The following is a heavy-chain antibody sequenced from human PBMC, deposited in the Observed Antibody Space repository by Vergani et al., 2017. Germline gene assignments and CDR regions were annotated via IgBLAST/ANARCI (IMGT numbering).Heavy chain of an antibody. J-gene: IGHJ4*02. V-gene: IGHV3-48*03. CDR2: ISSSGSTI. D-gene: IGHD2-15*01. Sequence: EVQLVESGGALVQPGGSLTLSCAASGFTFSSYEMNWVRQAPGKGLEWVSYISSSGSTIYFADSVKGRFTISRDNAKNSLYLQMNSLRAEDTAVYYCARFARLGYCSGGSCFHFDYWGQGTLVTVSS. CDR3: ARFARLGYCSGGSCFHFDY. CDR1: GFTFSSYE.